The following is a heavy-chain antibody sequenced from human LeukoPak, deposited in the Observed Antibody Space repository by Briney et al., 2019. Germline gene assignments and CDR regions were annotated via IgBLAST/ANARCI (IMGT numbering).Heavy chain of an antibody. Sequence: SETPSLTCTVSGGSISSYYWSWIRQPPGKGLEWIGYIYYSGSTNYNPSLKSRVTISVDTSKNQFSLKLSSVTAADTAVYYCASLQKGPSGSSWYSYWGQGTLVTVSS. CDR1: GGSISSYY. CDR3: ASLQKGPSGSSWYSY. J-gene: IGHJ4*02. D-gene: IGHD6-13*01. V-gene: IGHV4-59*01. CDR2: IYYSGST.